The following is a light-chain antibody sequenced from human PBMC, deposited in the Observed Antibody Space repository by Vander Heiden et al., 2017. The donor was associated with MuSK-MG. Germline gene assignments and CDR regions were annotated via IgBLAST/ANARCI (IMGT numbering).Light chain of an antibody. CDR1: QSVSSSY. Sequence: ELVLTQSPGTLSLSPGERATLSCRASQSVSSSYLAWYQQKPGQAPRLLIYGASSRATGIPDRFSGSGYGTDFTLTISRREPEDFAVYYCQQNGSSPPWTFGQGTKVEIK. V-gene: IGKV3-20*01. CDR2: GAS. CDR3: QQNGSSPPWT. J-gene: IGKJ1*01.